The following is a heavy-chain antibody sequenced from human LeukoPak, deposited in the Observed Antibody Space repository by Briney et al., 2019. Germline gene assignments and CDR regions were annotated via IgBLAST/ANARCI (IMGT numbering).Heavy chain of an antibody. V-gene: IGHV1-69*05. Sequence: GASVKVSCKASGYTFTGYYMHWVRQAPGQGLEWMGGTIPIFGTANYAQKFQGRVTITTDESTSTAYMELSSLRSEDTAVYYCARNVEDSSGYYSWAFDYWGQGTLVTVSS. CDR3: ARNVEDSSGYYSWAFDY. J-gene: IGHJ4*02. D-gene: IGHD3-22*01. CDR1: GYTFTGYY. CDR2: TIPIFGTA.